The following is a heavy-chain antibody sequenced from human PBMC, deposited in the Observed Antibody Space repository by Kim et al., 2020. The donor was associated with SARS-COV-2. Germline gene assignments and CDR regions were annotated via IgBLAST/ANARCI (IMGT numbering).Heavy chain of an antibody. D-gene: IGHD3-16*01. CDR1: GFTFTFYS. CDR2: INRSGGGT. Sequence: ASVKVSCKASGFTFTFYSMHWVRQAPGQGHEWMGMINRSGGGTNYAQKFQGRVTMTGDTSTTTVYMELSSLRSDDTAVYYCAKEGGHWGQGPLVTVYS. CDR3: AKEGGH. J-gene: IGHJ4*02. V-gene: IGHV1-46*01.